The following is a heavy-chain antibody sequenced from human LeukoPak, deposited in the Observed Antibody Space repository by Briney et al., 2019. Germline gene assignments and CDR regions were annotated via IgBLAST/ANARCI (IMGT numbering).Heavy chain of an antibody. V-gene: IGHV3-30*18. CDR1: GFTFSSYS. Sequence: GGSLRLSCAASGFTFSSYSMNWVRQAPGKGLEWVAVISYDGSNKYYADSVKGRFTISRDNSKNTLYLQMNSLRAEDTAVYYCAKDFLTDIVVVVAATSYAMDIWGKGTTVTVSS. J-gene: IGHJ6*04. CDR3: AKDFLTDIVVVVAATSYAMDI. CDR2: ISYDGSNK. D-gene: IGHD2-15*01.